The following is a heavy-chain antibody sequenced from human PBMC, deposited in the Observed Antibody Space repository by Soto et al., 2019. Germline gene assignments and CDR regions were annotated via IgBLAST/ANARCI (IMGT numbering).Heavy chain of an antibody. D-gene: IGHD1-26*01. CDR3: ASTYSGSYPYYYGMDV. J-gene: IGHJ6*02. V-gene: IGHV1-2*02. Sequence: ASVKVSCKATGYTFTGYYMHWVRQAPGQGLEWMGWINPNSGGTNYAQKFQGRVTMTRDTSISTAYMELSRLRSDDTAVYYCASTYSGSYPYYYGMDVWGQGTTVTVSS. CDR2: INPNSGGT. CDR1: GYTFTGYY.